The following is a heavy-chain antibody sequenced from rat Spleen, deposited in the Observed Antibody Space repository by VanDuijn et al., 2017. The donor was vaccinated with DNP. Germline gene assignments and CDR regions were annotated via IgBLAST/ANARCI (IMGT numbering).Heavy chain of an antibody. D-gene: IGHD1-4*01. V-gene: IGHV1-43*01. J-gene: IGHJ1*01. CDR1: GYTFTNSY. Sequence: QIQLQKTGAELAKPGSSVKISCKASGYTFTNSYMGWIKQTTGQGLEYIGYINMGSGGTNYHEKFKGKATLTVDKSSSTAFMQLSSLTPDDSAVYYCARRRLPYWYFDFWGPGTMVTVSS. CDR2: INMGSGGT. CDR3: ARRRLPYWYFDF.